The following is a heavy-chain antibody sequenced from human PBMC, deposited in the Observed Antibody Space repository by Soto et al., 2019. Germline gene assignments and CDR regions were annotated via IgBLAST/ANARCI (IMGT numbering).Heavy chain of an antibody. Sequence: SETLSLTCAVYGGSFSGYYWSWIRQPPGKGLEWIGEINHSGSTNYNPSLKSRVTISVDTSKNQFSLKLSSVTAADTAVYYCARGDAQITVTRRFDYWGQGTLVTVSS. J-gene: IGHJ4*02. V-gene: IGHV4-34*01. D-gene: IGHD4-17*01. CDR1: GGSFSGYY. CDR3: ARGDAQITVTRRFDY. CDR2: INHSGST.